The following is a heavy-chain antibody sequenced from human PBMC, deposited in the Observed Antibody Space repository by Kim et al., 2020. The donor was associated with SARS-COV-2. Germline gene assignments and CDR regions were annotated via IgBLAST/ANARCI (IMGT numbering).Heavy chain of an antibody. Sequence: SLKSQVTISVDTSKNQFSLKLSSVTAADTAVYYCARVVASGTYYYGMDVWGQGTTVTVSS. J-gene: IGHJ6*02. D-gene: IGHD2-15*01. V-gene: IGHV4-59*01. CDR3: ARVVASGTYYYGMDV.